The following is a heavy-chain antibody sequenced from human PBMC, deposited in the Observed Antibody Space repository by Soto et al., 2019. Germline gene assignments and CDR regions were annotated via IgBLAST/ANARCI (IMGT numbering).Heavy chain of an antibody. CDR1: GGSFSGYY. V-gene: IGHV4-34*01. D-gene: IGHD3-22*01. J-gene: IGHJ4*02. CDR3: ARRSSGCFRLGYDY. Sequence: QVQLQQWGAGLLKPSETLSLTCAVYGGSFSGYYWSWIRQPPGKGLEWIGEINHSGSTNYNPSLKSRVTISVDTYRHQFSLKLGSVSAADTAVYYCARRSSGCFRLGYDYWGQGTLVTVSS. CDR2: INHSGST.